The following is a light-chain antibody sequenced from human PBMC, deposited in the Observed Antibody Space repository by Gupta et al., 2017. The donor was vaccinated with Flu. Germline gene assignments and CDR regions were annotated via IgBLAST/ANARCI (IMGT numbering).Light chain of an antibody. Sequence: ATLSCRASQSVSSSYLAWYQQKPGQAPRLLIYGASSRATGIPDRFSGSGSGTVFTLTIRRLEPEDFAVYYCQQYGSSPPMYTFGQGTKLEIK. J-gene: IGKJ2*01. CDR2: GAS. CDR1: QSVSSSY. V-gene: IGKV3-20*01. CDR3: QQYGSSPPMYT.